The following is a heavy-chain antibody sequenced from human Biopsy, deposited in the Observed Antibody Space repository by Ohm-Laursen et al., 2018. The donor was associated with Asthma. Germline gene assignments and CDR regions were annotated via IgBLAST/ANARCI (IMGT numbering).Heavy chain of an antibody. CDR2: IKHDGTEK. CDR1: GFTFKAYG. V-gene: IGHV3-7*01. Sequence: SLGLSCAASGFTFKAYGIHWVRQAPGKGLEWVANIKHDGTEKNHVDSLKGRFTISRDNAKNSLYLQMNSLRAEDTAVYYCARTFHFWSPYHAEHYQLWGQGTLVTVPS. D-gene: IGHD3-3*02. J-gene: IGHJ1*01. CDR3: ARTFHFWSPYHAEHYQL.